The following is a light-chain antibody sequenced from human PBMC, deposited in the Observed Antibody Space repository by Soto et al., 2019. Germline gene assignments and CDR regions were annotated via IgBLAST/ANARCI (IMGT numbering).Light chain of an antibody. V-gene: IGKV3-15*01. CDR1: QSVSSN. CDR2: GAS. Sequence: EIVMTQSPATLSVSSGERATLSCRASQSVSSNLAWYQQKPGQAPRLLIYGASTRATGIPARFSGSGSGTDFTLTIGSLDPEDFAVYYCQQYNNWPPWTFGQGTKVDIK. J-gene: IGKJ1*01. CDR3: QQYNNWPPWT.